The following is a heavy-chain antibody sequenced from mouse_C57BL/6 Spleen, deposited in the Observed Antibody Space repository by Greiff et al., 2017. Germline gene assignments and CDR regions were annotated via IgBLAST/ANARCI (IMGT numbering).Heavy chain of an antibody. Sequence: VQLQQPGAELVKPGASVKLSCKASGYTFTSYWMPWVKQRPGQGLEWIGMIHPNSGSPNYNEKFKSKATLTVDKSSSTAYMQLSSLTSEDSAVYCGARSDSSYDYWYFDVWGTGTTVTVSS. J-gene: IGHJ1*03. V-gene: IGHV1-64*01. CDR3: ARSDSSYDYWYFDV. CDR2: IHPNSGSP. CDR1: GYTFTSYW. D-gene: IGHD1-1*01.